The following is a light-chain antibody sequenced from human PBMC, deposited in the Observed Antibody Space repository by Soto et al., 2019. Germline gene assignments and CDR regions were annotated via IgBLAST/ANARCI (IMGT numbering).Light chain of an antibody. Sequence: EIVMTQSPATLSVSPGEGATLSCRASQSVHRDLAWYQQKPGQAPRLLIYDASTRATGIPARFSGSGSGTEFTLTISSLQSEDFAVHYCQQYTNWPPLTFGGGTKVEI. CDR3: QQYTNWPPLT. V-gene: IGKV3-15*01. CDR1: QSVHRD. CDR2: DAS. J-gene: IGKJ4*01.